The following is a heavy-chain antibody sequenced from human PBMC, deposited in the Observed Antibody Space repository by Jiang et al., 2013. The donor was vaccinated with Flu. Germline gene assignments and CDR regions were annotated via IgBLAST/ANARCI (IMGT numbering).Heavy chain of an antibody. Sequence: SGAEVKKPGSSVKVSCKASGGTFGTYAISWVRQAPGEGLEWMGGIIPMFGTANYAQKFQGRVTITADKSTSTAYMELSSLRSEDTAVFYCARDRSGIDYSNYVLGTYNPYHMDVWGQGTTVTVSS. D-gene: IGHD4-11*01. CDR1: GGTFGTYA. V-gene: IGHV1-69*06. CDR3: ARDRSGIDYSNYVLGTYNPYHMDV. CDR2: IIPMFGTA. J-gene: IGHJ6*02.